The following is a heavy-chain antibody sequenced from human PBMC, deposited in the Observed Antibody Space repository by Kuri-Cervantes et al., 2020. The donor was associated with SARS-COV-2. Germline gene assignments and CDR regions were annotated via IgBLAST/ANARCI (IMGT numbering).Heavy chain of an antibody. D-gene: IGHD7-27*01. J-gene: IGHJ4*02. CDR3: ARDLRLGKSLDY. Sequence: GESLKISCAASGFTFSSYSMNWVRQAPGKGLEWVSYISSSGSTIYYADSVKGRYTISRDNAKNSLYLQMNSLRAGDTAVYYCARDLRLGKSLDYWGQGTLVTVSS. CDR1: GFTFSSYS. V-gene: IGHV3-48*04. CDR2: ISSSGSTI.